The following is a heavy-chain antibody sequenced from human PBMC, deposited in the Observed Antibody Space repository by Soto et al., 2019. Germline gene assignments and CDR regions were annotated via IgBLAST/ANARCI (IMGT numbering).Heavy chain of an antibody. D-gene: IGHD3-9*01. V-gene: IGHV4-34*01. CDR2: INHSGST. J-gene: IGHJ4*02. Sequence: QVQLQQWGAGLLKPSETLSLTCAAYGGSFGAYYWTWIRQPPGKGLEWIGEINHSGSTNYNPSLESRVTISVGTSKSQFSLKLSSVTAADTAVYCCARGTNLRCFDWGQGTLVTVSS. CDR3: ARGTNLRCFD. CDR1: GGSFGAYY.